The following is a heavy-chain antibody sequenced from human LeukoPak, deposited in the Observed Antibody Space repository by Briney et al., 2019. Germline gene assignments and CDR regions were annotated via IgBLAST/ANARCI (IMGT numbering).Heavy chain of an antibody. V-gene: IGHV3-23*01. D-gene: IGHD3-10*01. Sequence: PGGSLRLSCAASGFTFSNYAMTWVRQAPGKGLEWVSTIDYSGGSIYYADSVKGRFTISRDNSKNTLYLQMNSLRAEDTAVYYCARDYGFTPDYWGQGTLVTVSS. CDR2: IDYSGGSI. CDR1: GFTFSNYA. J-gene: IGHJ4*02. CDR3: ARDYGFTPDY.